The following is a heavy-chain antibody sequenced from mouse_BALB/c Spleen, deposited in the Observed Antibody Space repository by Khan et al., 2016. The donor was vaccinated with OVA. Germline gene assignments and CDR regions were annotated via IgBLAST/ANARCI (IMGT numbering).Heavy chain of an antibody. CDR3: ARWATWYFDV. Sequence: VQLKESGAELVRPGTSVKISCKASGYTFTNYWLGWLKQRPGLGLEWIGDIYPYPGGAYTNYNERFKAKATLTADTSSTTTYMSLSSLTSKDSAVYFCARWATWYFDVWGTGTTVTVSS. D-gene: IGHD3-1*01. CDR1: GYTFTNYW. V-gene: IGHV1-63*02. J-gene: IGHJ1*03. CDR2: IYPYPGGAYT.